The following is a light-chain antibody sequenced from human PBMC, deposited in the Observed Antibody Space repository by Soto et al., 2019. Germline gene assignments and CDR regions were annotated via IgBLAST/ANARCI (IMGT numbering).Light chain of an antibody. CDR3: ATWDDSLNGFYV. Sequence: QSVLTQPPSVSAAPGQRVTITCSGSSSNIGKNFISWYQQVPGTAPKLIIYDSFQRPSGIPDRVSGSKSGTSATLDIAGLRSDDEADYFCATWDDSLNGFYVFGTGTKVTVL. CDR1: SSNIGKNF. V-gene: IGLV1-51*01. CDR2: DSF. J-gene: IGLJ1*01.